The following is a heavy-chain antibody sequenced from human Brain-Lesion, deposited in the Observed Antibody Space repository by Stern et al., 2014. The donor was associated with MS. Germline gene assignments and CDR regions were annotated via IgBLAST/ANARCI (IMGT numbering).Heavy chain of an antibody. CDR1: GGSISSGGYY. CDR2: IFNSGST. Sequence: QLQLQESGPGLVKPSQTLSLSCTVSGGSISSGGYYWSWIRQPAGKGLEWIGRIFNSGSTSYNPSLKGRVTISIDTSKNQFSRRLNSMTAADTAVYYCARGRVVPGFQYYATDVWGQGTTVIVSS. D-gene: IGHD2-2*01. V-gene: IGHV4-61*02. J-gene: IGHJ6*02. CDR3: ARGRVVPGFQYYATDV.